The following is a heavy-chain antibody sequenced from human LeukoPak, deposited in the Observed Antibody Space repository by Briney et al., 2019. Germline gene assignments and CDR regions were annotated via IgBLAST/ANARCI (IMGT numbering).Heavy chain of an antibody. CDR1: GFTFSSYA. V-gene: IGHV3-23*01. CDR2: ISGSGGST. CDR3: ARCFGTIFGGGAHIDY. Sequence: GGSLRLSCAASGFTFSSYAMSWVRQAPGKGLEWVSAISGSGGSTYYADSVKGRFTISRDNSKNTLYLQMNSLKPEDTAVYYCARCFGTIFGGGAHIDYWGQGTLVTVSS. D-gene: IGHD3-3*01. J-gene: IGHJ4*02.